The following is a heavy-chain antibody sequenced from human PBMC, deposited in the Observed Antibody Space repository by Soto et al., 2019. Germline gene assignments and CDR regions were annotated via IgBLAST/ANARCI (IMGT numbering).Heavy chain of an antibody. CDR2: ISTYNGNT. D-gene: IGHD2-2*02. Sequence: ASVKVSCKASGYTVTSYGITWVRQAPGQGLEWMGWISTYNGNTNYAQNLQGRVTMTTDTFTNTAYMEQRGLRSDATAVYYCARTYGNSWYSPWRQGTLVTVSS. J-gene: IGHJ5*02. CDR1: GYTVTSYG. CDR3: ARTYGNSWYSP. V-gene: IGHV1-18*01.